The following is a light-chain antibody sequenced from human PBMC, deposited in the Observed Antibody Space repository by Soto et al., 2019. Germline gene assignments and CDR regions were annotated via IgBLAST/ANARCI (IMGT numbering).Light chain of an antibody. CDR3: QQYGSSPMYT. J-gene: IGKJ2*01. CDR1: QSVSSNY. V-gene: IGKV3-20*01. Sequence: EIVLTQSPGTLSLSPGERANLSCRASQSVSSNYLTWYQQKPGQAPRLLIYGASSRATGIPDRFSGSGSGTDFSLIISRLEPEDFAVYYCQQYGSSPMYTFGQGTNLEIK. CDR2: GAS.